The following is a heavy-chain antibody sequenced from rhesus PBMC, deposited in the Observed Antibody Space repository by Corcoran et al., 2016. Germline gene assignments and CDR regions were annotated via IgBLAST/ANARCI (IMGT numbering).Heavy chain of an antibody. CDR3: AREDSNRFDV. Sequence: QVQLQESGPGLVKPAETLSLTCAVSGASISDSYYWNRIRPPPGKGLVGIGNIFGNSASTYYNPSLKGRVTISKDTSKNQFFLKLSSVTAADTAVYYCAREDSNRFDVWGPGVLVTVSS. J-gene: IGHJ5-1*01. CDR2: IFGNSAST. CDR1: GASISDSYY. V-gene: IGHV4S9*01.